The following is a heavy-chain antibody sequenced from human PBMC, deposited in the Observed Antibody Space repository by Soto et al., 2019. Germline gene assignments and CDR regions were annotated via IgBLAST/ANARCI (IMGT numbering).Heavy chain of an antibody. V-gene: IGHV1-69*06. J-gene: IGHJ4*02. D-gene: IGHD2-21*02. CDR2: IIPIFGTA. Sequence: SVKVSCKASGGTFSSYAISWVRQAPGQGLEWMGGIIPIFGTANYAQKFQDRVTITADKSTSTAYMELSSLRSEDTAVYYCARGRRIVVVTAIPWGHFDYWGQGTLVTVSS. CDR1: GGTFSSYA. CDR3: ARGRRIVVVTAIPWGHFDY.